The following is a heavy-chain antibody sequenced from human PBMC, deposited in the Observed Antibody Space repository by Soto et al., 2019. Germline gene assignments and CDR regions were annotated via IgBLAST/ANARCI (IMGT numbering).Heavy chain of an antibody. D-gene: IGHD3-10*01. CDR3: AREVLWFRYFDY. CDR2: MSYDGTTK. V-gene: IGHV3-30-3*01. CDR1: GFIFSNYV. J-gene: IGHJ4*02. Sequence: QVQLVESGGGVVQPGRSLRLSCAASGFIFSNYVMYWVRQAPGKGLEWVAFMSYDGTTKYYADSVKGRFTISRDNSKNTLYLQMNSLSPEDTCVYYCAREVLWFRYFDYWGQGTRVTVSS.